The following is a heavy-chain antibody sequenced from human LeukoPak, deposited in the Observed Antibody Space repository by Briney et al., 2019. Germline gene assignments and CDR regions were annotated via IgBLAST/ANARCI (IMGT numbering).Heavy chain of an antibody. CDR2: LYYSVGT. CDR1: GGSITSYY. V-gene: IGHV4-59*08. J-gene: IGHJ5*02. D-gene: IGHD2-15*01. Sequence: SETLSLTCTVSGGSITSYYWSWIRQPPGKGLEWIGYLYYSVGTNYNPSLKSRVTISVDTSKNQFSLKLSSVTAADTAVYYCARVGPLGYCSGGSCRRFDPWGQGTLVTVSS. CDR3: ARVGPLGYCSGGSCRRFDP.